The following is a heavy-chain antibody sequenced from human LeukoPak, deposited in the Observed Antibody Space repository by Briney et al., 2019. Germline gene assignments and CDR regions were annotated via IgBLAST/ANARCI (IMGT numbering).Heavy chain of an antibody. V-gene: IGHV3-48*04. D-gene: IGHD6-13*01. J-gene: IGHJ4*02. CDR3: AADSSSWYSDY. CDR1: GFTFDDYG. CDR2: ISSSGSTI. Sequence: GGSLRLSCAASGFTFDDYGMSWVRQAPGKGLEWVSYISSSGSTIYYADSVKGRFTISRDNAKNSLYLQMNSLRAEDTAVYYCAADSSSWYSDYWGQGTLVTVSS.